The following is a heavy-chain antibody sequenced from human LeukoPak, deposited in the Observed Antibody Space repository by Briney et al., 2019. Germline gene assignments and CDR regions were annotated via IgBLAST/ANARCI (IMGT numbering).Heavy chain of an antibody. CDR1: GFTFSSFA. CDR3: ARQVAAAAYFDY. D-gene: IGHD6-13*01. CDR2: ISSNGGGT. J-gene: IGHJ4*02. Sequence: GGSLRLSCAASGFTFSSFAVHWVRQAPGKGLEYVSAISSNGGGTYYANSVKGRFTISRDNSKNTLYLQMGSLRAEDMAVYYCARQVAAAAYFDYWGQGTLVTASS. V-gene: IGHV3-64*01.